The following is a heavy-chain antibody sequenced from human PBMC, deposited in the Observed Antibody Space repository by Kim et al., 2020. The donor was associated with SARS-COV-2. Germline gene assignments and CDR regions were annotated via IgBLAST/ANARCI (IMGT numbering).Heavy chain of an antibody. CDR1: GFTFTSSA. V-gene: IGHV1-58*01. J-gene: IGHJ3*02. Sequence: SVKVSCKASGFTFTSSAVQWVRQARGQRLEWIGWIVVGSGNTNYAQKFQERVTITRDMSTSTAYMELSSLRSEDTAVYYCSADSTGDAFDICGQGTMVTVSS. D-gene: IGHD4-17*01. CDR2: IVVGSGNT. CDR3: SADSTGDAFDI.